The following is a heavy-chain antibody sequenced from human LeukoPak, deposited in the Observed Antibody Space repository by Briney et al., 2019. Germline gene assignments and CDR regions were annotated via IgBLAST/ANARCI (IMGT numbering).Heavy chain of an antibody. J-gene: IGHJ3*02. CDR2: ISRSGTDT. CDR1: GFTFSSYW. D-gene: IGHD2-15*01. Sequence: GGSLRLSCAASGFTFSSYWMSWVRQAPGKGLEWVTGISRSGTDTYYADSVKGRFTISRDNSRNTLYLQMNSLRAEETAVYFCALYCSGGSCYSIGGAFDIWGQGTLVTVSS. V-gene: IGHV3-23*01. CDR3: ALYCSGGSCYSIGGAFDI.